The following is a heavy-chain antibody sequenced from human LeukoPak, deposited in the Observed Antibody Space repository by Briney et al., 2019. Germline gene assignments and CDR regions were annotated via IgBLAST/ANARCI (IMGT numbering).Heavy chain of an antibody. CDR1: GFTFSSYG. V-gene: IGHV3-30*18. CDR2: ISYDGSNK. J-gene: IGHJ4*02. CDR3: AKDSSSVTTRGYFDY. D-gene: IGHD4-17*01. Sequence: PGGSLRLSCAASGFTFSSYGMHWVRQAPGKGLEWVAVISYDGSNKYYADSVKGRFTISRDNSKNTLYLQMNSLRAEDTAVYYCAKDSSSVTTRGYFDYWGQGTLVTVSS.